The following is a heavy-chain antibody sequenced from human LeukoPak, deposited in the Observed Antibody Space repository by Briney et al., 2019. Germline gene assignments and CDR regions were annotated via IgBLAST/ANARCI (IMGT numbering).Heavy chain of an antibody. V-gene: IGHV3-48*03. CDR1: GFTFSSYE. Sequence: GGSLRLSCAASGFTFSSYEINWVRQAPGKVLEWVSYISSSGSTIYYADSVKGRFTISRGNAKNSLYLQMNSLRAEDTAVYYCAELGITMIGGVWGKGTTVTISS. CDR3: AELGITMIGGV. J-gene: IGHJ6*04. D-gene: IGHD3-10*02. CDR2: ISSSGSTI.